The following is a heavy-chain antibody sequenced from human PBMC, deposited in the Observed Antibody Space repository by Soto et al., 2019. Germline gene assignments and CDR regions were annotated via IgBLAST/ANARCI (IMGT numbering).Heavy chain of an antibody. V-gene: IGHV3-7*01. CDR3: ARVRETYNWNGGGGLGPNYYYYYYMDV. Sequence: GGSLRLSCAASGFTFSSYWMSWVRQAPGKGLEWVANIKQDGSEKYYVDSVKGRFTISRDKAKNSLYLQMNSLRAEDTAVYYCARVRETYNWNGGGGLGPNYYYYYYMDVWGKGTTVTVSS. D-gene: IGHD1-1*01. J-gene: IGHJ6*03. CDR1: GFTFSSYW. CDR2: IKQDGSEK.